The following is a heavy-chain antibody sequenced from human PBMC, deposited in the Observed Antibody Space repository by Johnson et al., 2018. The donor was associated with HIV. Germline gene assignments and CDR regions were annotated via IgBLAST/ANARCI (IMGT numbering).Heavy chain of an antibody. CDR2: IWYDGSNK. CDR3: AKDLRITIFGVVTPHDAFDI. D-gene: IGHD3-3*01. V-gene: IGHV3-33*06. CDR1: GFTFSSYG. J-gene: IGHJ3*02. Sequence: QVQLVESGGGVVQPGRSLRLSCAASGFTFSSYGMHWVRQAPGKGLEWVAVIWYDGSNKYYADSVKGRFTISRDNSKNTLYLQMNSLRAEDTAVYYCAKDLRITIFGVVTPHDAFDIWGQGTMVTVSS.